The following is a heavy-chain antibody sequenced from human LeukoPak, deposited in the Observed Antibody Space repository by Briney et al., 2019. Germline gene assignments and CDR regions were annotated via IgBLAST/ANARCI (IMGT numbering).Heavy chain of an antibody. D-gene: IGHD3-3*01. CDR3: AREPPLRFLEPLAPFDP. J-gene: IGHJ5*02. Sequence: GGSLRLSCAASGFTFSSYAMHWVRQAPGKGLEWVAVISYDGSNKYYADSVKGRFTISRDNSKNTLYLQMNSLRAEDTAVYYCAREPPLRFLEPLAPFDPWGQGTLVTVSS. CDR1: GFTFSSYA. CDR2: ISYDGSNK. V-gene: IGHV3-30-3*01.